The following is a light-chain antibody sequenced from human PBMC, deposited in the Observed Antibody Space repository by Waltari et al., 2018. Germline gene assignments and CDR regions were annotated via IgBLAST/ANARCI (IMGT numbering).Light chain of an antibody. Sequence: DIQMTQSPPSLSASVRATITITCRASQDISNFLNWYQQKPGKAPKLLIYDASILQTGVPSRFRGRGSGSDFTLTISSLEPEDFATYYCQQHDRPPLTFGGGTRVEIK. J-gene: IGKJ4*01. CDR2: DAS. CDR1: QDISNF. V-gene: IGKV1-33*01. CDR3: QQHDRPPLT.